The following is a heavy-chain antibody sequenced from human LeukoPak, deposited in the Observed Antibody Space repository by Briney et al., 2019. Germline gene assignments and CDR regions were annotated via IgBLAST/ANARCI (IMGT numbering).Heavy chain of an antibody. CDR3: ARGDGRGRSDGAT. V-gene: IGHV3-7*01. CDR2: INRDETDI. J-gene: IGHJ1*01. Sequence: GESLKISCAASGFNFNSYMGWVRQAPEDGLEWVAIINRDETDIYYVDSVKGRFTISRDNAKSSLFLEMNSRRVEDAGVYYCARGDGRGRSDGATWGPGTLVTVSS. CDR1: GFNFNSY. D-gene: IGHD6-19*01.